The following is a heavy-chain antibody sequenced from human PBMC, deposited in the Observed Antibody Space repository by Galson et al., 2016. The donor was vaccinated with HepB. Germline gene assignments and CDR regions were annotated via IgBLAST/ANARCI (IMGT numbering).Heavy chain of an antibody. CDR3: ARDGDTAMLTANYYFDY. V-gene: IGHV3-11*04. Sequence: SLRLSCAASGFTFSDYYMSWIRQAPGKGLEWLSYISSSRRTIHYADSVKGRFTISRDNAKNSLYLQMDSLRAEDTAMYYCARDGDTAMLTANYYFDYWGQGTLVTVSS. J-gene: IGHJ4*02. CDR2: ISSSRRTI. CDR1: GFTFSDYY. D-gene: IGHD5-18*01.